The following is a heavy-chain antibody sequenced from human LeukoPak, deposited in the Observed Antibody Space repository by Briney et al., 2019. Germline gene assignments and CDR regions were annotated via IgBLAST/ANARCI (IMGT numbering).Heavy chain of an antibody. V-gene: IGHV4-34*01. CDR3: ARDRHLSLISIGGPYGMDV. J-gene: IGHJ6*02. D-gene: IGHD2-15*01. CDR1: GASLNGHY. Sequence: PSETLSLTCAVYGASLNGHYWNWIRQPPGKGLEWIGEGSDVGGTKYNPSLKSRVTISVDTSKNQFSLKLSSVTAADTAVYYCARDRHLSLISIGGPYGMDVWGQGTTVTVSS. CDR2: GSDVGGT.